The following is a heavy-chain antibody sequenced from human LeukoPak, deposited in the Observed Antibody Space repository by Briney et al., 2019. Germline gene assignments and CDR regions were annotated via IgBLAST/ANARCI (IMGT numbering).Heavy chain of an antibody. CDR3: ARDTDYYGSALDV. D-gene: IGHD3-10*01. CDR2: INHSGST. CDR1: GGSFSGHY. V-gene: IGHV4-34*01. Sequence: SETLSLTCAVYGGSFSGHYWTWIRQPPGKGLEWIGEINHSGSTNYNPSLKSRVTISVDTSKNQFSLKLSSVTAADTAVYYCARDTDYYGSALDVWGKGTTVTISS. J-gene: IGHJ6*04.